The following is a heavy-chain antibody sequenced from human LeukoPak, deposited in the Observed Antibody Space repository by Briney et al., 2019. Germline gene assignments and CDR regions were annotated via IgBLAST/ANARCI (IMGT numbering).Heavy chain of an antibody. Sequence: PGGSLRLSCAASGFTFSSYAMHWVRQAPGKGLEWVAVISYDGSNKYYADSVKGRFTISRDNSKNTLYLQMNSLRAEDTAVYYCAKGPLFGMITFGGVIDYWGQGTLVTVSS. V-gene: IGHV3-30*04. CDR2: ISYDGSNK. J-gene: IGHJ4*02. CDR1: GFTFSSYA. CDR3: AKGPLFGMITFGGVIDY. D-gene: IGHD3-16*02.